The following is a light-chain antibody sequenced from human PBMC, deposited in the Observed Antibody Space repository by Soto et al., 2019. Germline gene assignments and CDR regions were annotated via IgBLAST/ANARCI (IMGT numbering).Light chain of an antibody. J-gene: IGLJ1*01. CDR2: EVN. V-gene: IGLV2-8*01. Sequence: QSALTQPPSASGSHGQSVAISCTVTSSDVGGYKYVYWYQQHPGKAPKLMIYEVNKRPSGVPDRFSGSKSVNTASLTVSGLPSEDEADANCRSYVVSSNAFGTGTKVTVL. CDR3: RSYVVSSNA. CDR1: SSDVGGYKY.